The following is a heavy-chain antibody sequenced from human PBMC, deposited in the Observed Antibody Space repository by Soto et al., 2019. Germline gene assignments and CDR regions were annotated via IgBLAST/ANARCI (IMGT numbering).Heavy chain of an antibody. CDR1: GGTFSSYA. CDR3: AGVYYDILTGYFKPYYYGMDV. D-gene: IGHD3-9*01. J-gene: IGHJ6*02. CDR2: ITPIFGTA. V-gene: IGHV1-69*06. Sequence: SVKVSCKASGGTFSSYAISWVRQAPGQGLEWMGGITPIFGTANYAQKFQGRVTITADKSTSTAYMELSSLRSEDTAVYYCAGVYYDILTGYFKPYYYGMDVWGQGTTVTVSS.